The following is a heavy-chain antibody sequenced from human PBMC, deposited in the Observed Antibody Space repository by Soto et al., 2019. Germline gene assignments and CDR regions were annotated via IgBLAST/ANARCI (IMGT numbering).Heavy chain of an antibody. CDR2: IFYSGST. V-gene: IGHV4-59*01. CDR1: GGSISSYY. Sequence: QVQLQESGPGLVKPSETLSLTCTVSGGSISSYYWSWIRQPPGKGLEWIGFIFYSGSTSYNPSLKSRVPISIDASEYLCSLKLNSVTAADTAVYYCASMIGDPVLSFDSWGQGTLVAVSS. CDR3: ASMIGDPVLSFDS. J-gene: IGHJ5*01. D-gene: IGHD3-10*02.